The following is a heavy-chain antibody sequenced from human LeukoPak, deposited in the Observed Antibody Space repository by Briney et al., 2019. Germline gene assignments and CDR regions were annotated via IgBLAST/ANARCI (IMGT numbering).Heavy chain of an antibody. Sequence: GGSLRLSCAASGFTFSNYAMSWVRQAPGKRLEWVSTIGIIDGSTYYADSVKGRFTISRDDSKNTLYLQMNSLRVEDTAVYYCAKSHGDPFDYWGQGALVTVSS. V-gene: IGHV3-23*01. D-gene: IGHD4-17*01. J-gene: IGHJ4*02. CDR3: AKSHGDPFDY. CDR1: GFTFSNYA. CDR2: IGIIDGST.